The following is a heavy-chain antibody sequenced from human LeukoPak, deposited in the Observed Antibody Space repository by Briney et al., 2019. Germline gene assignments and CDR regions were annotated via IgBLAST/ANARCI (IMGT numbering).Heavy chain of an antibody. J-gene: IGHJ3*02. D-gene: IGHD3-9*01. Sequence: PSETLSLTCTVSGGSISSSSYYWGWIRQPPGKGLEWIGSIYYSGNTYYNPSLKSRVTILVDTSKNQFSLKLSSVTAADTAVYYCARGDDILTGYGGAFDIWGQGAMVTVSS. CDR1: GGSISSSSYY. CDR2: IYYSGNT. V-gene: IGHV4-39*07. CDR3: ARGDDILTGYGGAFDI.